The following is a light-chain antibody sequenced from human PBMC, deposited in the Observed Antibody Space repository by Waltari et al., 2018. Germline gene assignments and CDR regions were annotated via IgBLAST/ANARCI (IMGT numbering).Light chain of an antibody. CDR2: GAS. J-gene: IGKJ4*01. CDR3: QKYYVWPPIT. V-gene: IGKV3-15*01. Sequence: VLLTQSPASLSVSPGDTVILSCRASQSVRTNLVWYQQKAGQAPRTLIYGASTRASGVPSRFSGSGSETDFTLIISSLQSEDAAVYFCQKYYVWPPITFGGGTKLEI. CDR1: QSVRTN.